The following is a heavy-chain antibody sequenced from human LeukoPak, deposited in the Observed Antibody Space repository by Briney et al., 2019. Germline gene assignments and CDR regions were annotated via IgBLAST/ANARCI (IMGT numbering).Heavy chain of an antibody. CDR3: ARRIVSVPAIQEGSWLDP. D-gene: IGHD2-21*02. J-gene: IGHJ5*02. Sequence: SKTLSLTCTVSGGSISSSSHYWGWIRQPPGKGLEWISYMHYDGDTYYNPALKSRVTISVDTSKNQFSLKVTSVSAADKAVYYCARRIVSVPAIQEGSWLDPWGQGTLVTVSS. V-gene: IGHV4-39*07. CDR2: MHYDGDT. CDR1: GGSISSSSHY.